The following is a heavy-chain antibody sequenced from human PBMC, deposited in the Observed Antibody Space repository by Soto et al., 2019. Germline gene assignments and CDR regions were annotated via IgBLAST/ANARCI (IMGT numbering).Heavy chain of an antibody. J-gene: IGHJ6*02. CDR3: AKWGGYYAYYSEMDV. CDR1: GFSFGCYG. CDR2: VSGGGTST. Sequence: GGSLRVSWAGYGFSFGCYGMSWVRQSPGKGLEWISGVSGGGTSTYYAGSVKGRFTISRDSSVVYLQMNSLRADDTAVYYCAKWGGYYAYYSEMDVWGRGTTVTVSS. V-gene: IGHV3-23*01. D-gene: IGHD1-26*01.